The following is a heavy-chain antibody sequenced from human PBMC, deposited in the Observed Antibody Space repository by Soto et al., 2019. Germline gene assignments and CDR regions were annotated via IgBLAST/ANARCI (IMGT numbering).Heavy chain of an antibody. CDR3: ARSPYYYDNSGYSFDS. J-gene: IGHJ4*02. D-gene: IGHD3-22*01. V-gene: IGHV4-30-4*01. CDR1: GGSISRGDYY. Sequence: PSETLSLTCTVSGGSISRGDYYWGWIRQPPGKGLEWIGYIYYSGTTYYSPSLKSRLTISVDTSRNQVSLKLSSVTAADTAVYYCARSPYYYDNSGYSFDSWGQGTLVTVSS. CDR2: IYYSGTT.